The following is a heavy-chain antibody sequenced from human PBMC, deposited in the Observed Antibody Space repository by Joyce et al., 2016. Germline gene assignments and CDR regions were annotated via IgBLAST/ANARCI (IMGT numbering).Heavy chain of an antibody. J-gene: IGHJ4*02. CDR2: ISPGDANA. Sequence: EVQLVQSGAEVKKPGESLKISCKASGYSFSTYWIGGVRQMPGKGLEWVWIISPGDANARYSPSFQGQVTISVDKSINTAYLQWSSLKASDTAMYYCARQGLGGSGSYRPFDYWGQGTLVTVSS. CDR1: GYSFSTYW. V-gene: IGHV5-51*01. D-gene: IGHD3-10*01. CDR3: ARQGLGGSGSYRPFDY.